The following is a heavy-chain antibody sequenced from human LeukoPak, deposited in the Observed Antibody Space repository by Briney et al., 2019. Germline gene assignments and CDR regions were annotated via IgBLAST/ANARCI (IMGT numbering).Heavy chain of an antibody. Sequence: PGGSLRLSCAASGFTFSSYAMSWVRQAPGKGLEWVSAISGSGGSTYYADSVKGRFTISRDNSKNTLYLQMNSLRAEDTAVCYCAKDRYCGSTSWYPPEGLDYWGHGTLVTVSS. V-gene: IGHV3-23*01. D-gene: IGHD2-2*01. CDR1: GFTFSSYA. CDR2: ISGSGGST. J-gene: IGHJ4*01. CDR3: AKDRYCGSTSWYPPEGLDY.